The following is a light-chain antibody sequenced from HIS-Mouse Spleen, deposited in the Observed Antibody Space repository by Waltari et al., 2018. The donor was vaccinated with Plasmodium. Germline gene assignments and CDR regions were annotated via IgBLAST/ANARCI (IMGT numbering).Light chain of an antibody. Sequence: EIVLTQSPATLSLSPGERATLSCRASQRVSSYLAWYQQKPGQAPRLLIYDASNRATGIPARFSGSGSGTDFTLIISSLEPEDFAVYYCQQRSNWPPITFGQGTRLEIK. CDR3: QQRSNWPPIT. CDR1: QRVSSY. CDR2: DAS. J-gene: IGKJ5*01. V-gene: IGKV3-11*01.